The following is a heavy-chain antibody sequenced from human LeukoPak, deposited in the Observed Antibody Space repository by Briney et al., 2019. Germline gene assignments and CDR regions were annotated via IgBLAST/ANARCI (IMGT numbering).Heavy chain of an antibody. CDR2: ISTYNGHT. V-gene: IGHV1-18*04. D-gene: IGHD2-2*01. CDR1: GYTFTIYY. J-gene: IGHJ5*02. Sequence: ASVKVSCKASGYTFTIYYIHWVRQAPGQGLEWVGWISTYNGHTNYAQKFQGRVTMTTDTSTSTAYMDLRSLRSDDTAVYYCARVLRGSPAAPDRDWFDLWGQGTLVTVSS. CDR3: ARVLRGSPAAPDRDWFDL.